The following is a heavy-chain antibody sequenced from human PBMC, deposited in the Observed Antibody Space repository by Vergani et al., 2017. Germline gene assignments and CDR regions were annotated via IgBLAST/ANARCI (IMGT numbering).Heavy chain of an antibody. Sequence: QVQLVQSGAEVKKPGASVKVSCKASGYTFTSYYMHWVRQAPGQGLEWMGIINPSGGSTSYAQKFQGRVTMTRDTSSSTAYMELSRLRSDDTAVYYCARESPPLGDFWSGYSDFDYWGQGTLVTVSS. V-gene: IGHV1-46*01. D-gene: IGHD3-3*01. CDR2: INPSGGST. CDR3: ARESPPLGDFWSGYSDFDY. J-gene: IGHJ4*02. CDR1: GYTFTSYY.